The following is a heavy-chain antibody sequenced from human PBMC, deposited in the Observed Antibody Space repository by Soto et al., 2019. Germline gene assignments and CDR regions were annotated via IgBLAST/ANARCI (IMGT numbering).Heavy chain of an antibody. D-gene: IGHD2-8*02. J-gene: IGHJ5*02. CDR3: TRDLNHDTGP. CDR2: ISPQGSEE. CDR1: GFTFSDYW. Sequence: EVQLVESGGGLVQPGGSLRLSCAASGFTFSDYWMTWVRQAPGNGLEGVANISPQGSEEYYVDSVKGPFTISRDSAKNAVFLQMNSLRGEDTALFYCTRDLNHDTGPLGEGTQVTVSS. V-gene: IGHV3-7*04.